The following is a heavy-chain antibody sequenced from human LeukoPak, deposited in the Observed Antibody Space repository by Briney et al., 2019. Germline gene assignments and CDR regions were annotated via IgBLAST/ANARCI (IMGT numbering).Heavy chain of an antibody. CDR2: IYTSGST. Sequence: SETLSLTCTVSAGSISSYYWSWIRQPAGKGLEWIGRIYTSGSTNYNPSLKSRVTMSVDTSKNQFSLKLSSVTAADTAVYYCARDGSPSGSYYDVYYFDYWGQGTLVTVSS. CDR3: ARDGSPSGSYYDVYYFDY. CDR1: AGSISSYY. V-gene: IGHV4-4*07. J-gene: IGHJ4*02. D-gene: IGHD1-26*01.